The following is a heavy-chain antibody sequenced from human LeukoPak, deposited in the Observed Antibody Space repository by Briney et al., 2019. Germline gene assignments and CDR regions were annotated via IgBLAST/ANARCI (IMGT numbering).Heavy chain of an antibody. CDR1: GFTFSSYA. Sequence: AGGSLRLSCAASGFTFSSYAMSWVRQPAGKGLEWIGRIYTSGSTNYNPSLKSRVTMSVDTSKNQFSLKLSSVTAADTAVYCCARVNPWGHYYDSSGYYPDDAFDIWGQGTMVTVSS. CDR2: IYTSGST. CDR3: ARVNPWGHYYDSSGYYPDDAFDI. V-gene: IGHV4-4*07. J-gene: IGHJ3*02. D-gene: IGHD3-22*01.